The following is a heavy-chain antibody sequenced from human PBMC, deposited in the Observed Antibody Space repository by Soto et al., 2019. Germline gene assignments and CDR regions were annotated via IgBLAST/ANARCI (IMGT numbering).Heavy chain of an antibody. D-gene: IGHD5-18*01. CDR3: ATGIKAVVRSWYCDL. Sequence: EVQLVETGGDLIQPGGSLRLSCAASGLSVSSNYMSWVRQAPGRGLEWVSVIYSSGNIYYRDSVKGRFTISRDNSKNTVYLQMNSLRDEDTAVYYCATGIKAVVRSWYCDLWGRGTLVTVSS. J-gene: IGHJ2*01. CDR1: GLSVSSNY. CDR2: IYSSGNI. V-gene: IGHV3-53*02.